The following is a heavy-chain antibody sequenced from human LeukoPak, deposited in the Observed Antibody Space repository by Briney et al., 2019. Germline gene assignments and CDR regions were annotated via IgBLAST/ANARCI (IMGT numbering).Heavy chain of an antibody. Sequence: GGSLRLSCAASGFVFSSYGMSWVRQAPGKGLEWVSAISGSGGSTYYADSVKGRFTISRDNSENTLYLQMSSLRAEDTAVYYCAKYSHDSSGSYDYWGQGTLVTVSS. J-gene: IGHJ4*02. D-gene: IGHD3-22*01. CDR3: AKYSHDSSGSYDY. CDR1: GFVFSSYG. V-gene: IGHV3-23*01. CDR2: ISGSGGST.